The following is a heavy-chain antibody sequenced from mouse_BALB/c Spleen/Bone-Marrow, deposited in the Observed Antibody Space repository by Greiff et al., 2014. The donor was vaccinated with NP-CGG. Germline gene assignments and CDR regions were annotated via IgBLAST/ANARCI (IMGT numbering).Heavy chain of an antibody. CDR1: GFNIKDTY. V-gene: IGHV14-3*02. Sequence: EVQLQQSGAELVKPGASVKLSCTASGFNIKDTYMHWVKQRPEQGLEWIGRIDPANGNTKYDPKFQGKATITADTSSNTAYLQLSSLTSEDTAVDYCARYYYGSSYFDYWGQGTTRTVSS. J-gene: IGHJ2*01. CDR3: ARYYYGSSYFDY. D-gene: IGHD1-1*01. CDR2: IDPANGNT.